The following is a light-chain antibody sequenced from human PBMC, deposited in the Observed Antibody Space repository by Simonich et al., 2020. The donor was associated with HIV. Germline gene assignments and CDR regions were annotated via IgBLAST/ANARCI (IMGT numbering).Light chain of an antibody. Sequence: EILMTQSPATLSVSPGERATLSCRASQSLSSNLAWYQPKPGQAPRLLIYGASTRATGIPARFSGSGSGTEFTLTISSLQSEDFAVYYCQQYSKWPPWTFGQGTKVEIK. CDR1: QSLSSN. CDR2: GAS. J-gene: IGKJ1*01. CDR3: QQYSKWPPWT. V-gene: IGKV3-15*01.